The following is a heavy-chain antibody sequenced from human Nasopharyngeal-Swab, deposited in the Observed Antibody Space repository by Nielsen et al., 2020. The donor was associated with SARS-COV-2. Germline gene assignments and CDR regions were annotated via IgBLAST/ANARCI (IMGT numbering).Heavy chain of an antibody. Sequence: GSLRLSCAVFGGSFSNYYWTWIRQPPGKELEWIGEFKYGGSSNYNPSLKSRVTMLLETSKNQFALELRSVTAADTAVYYCARGAPSSYWFDPWGQGTLVTVSS. CDR1: GGSFSNYY. CDR3: ARGAPSSYWFDP. V-gene: IGHV4-34*01. J-gene: IGHJ5*02. CDR2: FKYGGSS.